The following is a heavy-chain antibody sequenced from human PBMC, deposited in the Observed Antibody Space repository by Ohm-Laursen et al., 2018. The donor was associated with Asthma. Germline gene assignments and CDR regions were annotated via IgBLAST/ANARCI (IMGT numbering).Heavy chain of an antibody. J-gene: IGHJ6*02. CDR2: IYTGGST. V-gene: IGHV3-53*01. D-gene: IGHD3-16*02. CDR1: GFSVMTTY. Sequence: SLRLSCAASGFSVMTTYMNWVRQAPGKGLEWVSVIYTGGSTYYADSVKGRFSISRDNSKNTLYLQMNSLRAEDTAVYYCAKVVLMDVWGQGTTVTVSS. CDR3: AKVVLMDV.